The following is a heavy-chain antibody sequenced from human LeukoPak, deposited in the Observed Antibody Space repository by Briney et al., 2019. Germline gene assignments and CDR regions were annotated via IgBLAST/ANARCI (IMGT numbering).Heavy chain of an antibody. CDR1: GFTFSSYA. CDR3: ARMVYALEGWFDP. Sequence: GGSLRLSCAASGFTFSSYAMHWVRQAPGKGLEYVSAISSNGGSTYYANSVKGRFTISRDNSKNTLYLQMNSLRAEDTAVYYCARMVYALEGWFDPWGQGTLVTVSS. D-gene: IGHD2-8*01. CDR2: ISSNGGST. V-gene: IGHV3-64*01. J-gene: IGHJ5*02.